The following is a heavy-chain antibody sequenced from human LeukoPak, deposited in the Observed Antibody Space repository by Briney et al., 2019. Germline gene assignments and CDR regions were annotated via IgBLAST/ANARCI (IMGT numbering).Heavy chain of an antibody. J-gene: IGHJ6*02. CDR1: GYTFTSYA. CDR3: ARPLTGYSSSFGYYYYYGKDV. V-gene: IGHV7-4-1*02. CDR2: INTNTGNP. D-gene: IGHD6-13*01. Sequence: ASVKVSCKASGYTFTSYAMNWVRQAPGQGLEWMGWINTNTGNPTYAQGFTGRFVFSLDTSVSTAYLQISSLKAEDTAVYYCARPLTGYSSSFGYYYYYGKDVWGQGTTVTVSS.